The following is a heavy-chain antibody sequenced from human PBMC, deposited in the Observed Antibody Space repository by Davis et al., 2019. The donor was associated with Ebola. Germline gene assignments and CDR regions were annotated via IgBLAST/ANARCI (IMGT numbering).Heavy chain of an antibody. Sequence: AASVKVSCKTSGGAFSSLTVSWVRQAPGQRLEWLGWINAGNGNRKYSQKYQARVTITRDTSANTVYMELSSLRSEDTAVYYCAREGGLVRGVVIEWKNGMDVWGQGTAVTVSS. V-gene: IGHV1-3*01. CDR1: GGAFSSLT. D-gene: IGHD3-10*01. J-gene: IGHJ6*02. CDR3: AREGGLVRGVVIEWKNGMDV. CDR2: INAGNGNR.